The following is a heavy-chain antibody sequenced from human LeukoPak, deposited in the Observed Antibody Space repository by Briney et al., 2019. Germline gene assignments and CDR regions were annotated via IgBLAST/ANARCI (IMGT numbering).Heavy chain of an antibody. V-gene: IGHV4-61*01. D-gene: IGHD3-22*01. CDR3: ARVWLSLGYYCDY. CDR2: IYYSGST. J-gene: IGHJ4*02. CDR1: GGSVSSGRYY. Sequence: PSETLSLTCTVSGGSVSSGRYYWSWIRQPPGKGLEWIGYIYYSGSTNYNPSLKSRVTISVDTSKNQFSLKLSSVTAADTAVYYCARVWLSLGYYCDYWGQGTLVTVSS.